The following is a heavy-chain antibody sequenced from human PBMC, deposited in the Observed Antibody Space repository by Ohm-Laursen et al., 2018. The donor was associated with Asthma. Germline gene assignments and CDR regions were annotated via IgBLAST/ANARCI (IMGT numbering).Heavy chain of an antibody. D-gene: IGHD6-13*01. Sequence: SSVKVSCNASGGTLSSYAISWVRQAPGQGLEWMGGIIPIFGTANYAQKFQGRVTITADESTSTAYMELSSLRSEDTAVYYCARGPSRYSNPSSWYGSFDYWGQGTLVTVSS. CDR3: ARGPSRYSNPSSWYGSFDY. J-gene: IGHJ4*02. CDR2: IIPIFGTA. V-gene: IGHV1-69*01. CDR1: GGTLSSYA.